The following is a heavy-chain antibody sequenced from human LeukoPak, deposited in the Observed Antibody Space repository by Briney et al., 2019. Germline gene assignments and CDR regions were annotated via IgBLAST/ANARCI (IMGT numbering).Heavy chain of an antibody. CDR1: GGTFSSYA. CDR3: ATAYYDGSVYYPDSFDI. J-gene: IGHJ3*02. Sequence: ASVKVSCKASGGTFSSYAISWVRQAPGQGLEWMGRIIPILGIANYAQKFQGRVTITADKSTSTAYMELSSLRSEDTAVYYCATAYYDGSVYYPDSFDIWGQGTMVTVSS. D-gene: IGHD3-22*01. CDR2: IIPILGIA. V-gene: IGHV1-69*04.